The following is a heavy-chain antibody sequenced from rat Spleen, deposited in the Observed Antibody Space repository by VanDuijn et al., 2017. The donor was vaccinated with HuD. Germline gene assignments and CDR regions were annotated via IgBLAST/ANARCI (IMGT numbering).Heavy chain of an antibody. CDR2: VNSAGST. CDR3: ARSDGTHYYLPFAD. V-gene: IGHV3-3*01. Sequence: EVHLQESGPGLVKPSQSLSLTCSVTGYSITSSYRWNWIRRFPGNKLEWMGYVNSAGSTNYNPSLKSRISISRDTSKNQFFLQVDSVSTEDTATYYCARSDGTHYYLPFADWGQGTLVTVSS. CDR1: GYSITSSYR. J-gene: IGHJ3*01. D-gene: IGHD1-12*02.